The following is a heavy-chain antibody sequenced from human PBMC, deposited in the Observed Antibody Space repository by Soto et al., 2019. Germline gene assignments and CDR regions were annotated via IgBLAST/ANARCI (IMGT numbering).Heavy chain of an antibody. J-gene: IGHJ4*02. CDR3: ARFSGSYTRGLDY. CDR1: GFTFSDHY. D-gene: IGHD1-26*01. Sequence: EVQLVESGGGLVQPGGSLRLSCAASGFTFSDHYMDWVRQAPGKGLEWVGRSRNKANSYSTEYAASVKGRFTISRDESKNSLYLQMNSLKTEDTAVYYCARFSGSYTRGLDYWGLGTLVTVSS. CDR2: SRNKANSYST. V-gene: IGHV3-72*01.